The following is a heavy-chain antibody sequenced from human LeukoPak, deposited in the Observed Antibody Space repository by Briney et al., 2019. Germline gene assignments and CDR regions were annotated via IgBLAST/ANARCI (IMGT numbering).Heavy chain of an antibody. Sequence: SETVSLTCAVYGGSFSGYYCGWIRQPPGKGLEWIGVINRSGSTNYNPSLKSRVTISVDTSKNQFSLKLSSVTAADTAVYYCARVTDYYDSSGYYLNWFDPWGQGTLVTVSS. CDR3: ARVTDYYDSSGYYLNWFDP. CDR2: INRSGST. D-gene: IGHD3-22*01. V-gene: IGHV4-34*01. J-gene: IGHJ5*02. CDR1: GGSFSGYY.